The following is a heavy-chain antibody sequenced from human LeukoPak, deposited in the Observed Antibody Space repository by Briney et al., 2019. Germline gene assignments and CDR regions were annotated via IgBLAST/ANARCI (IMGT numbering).Heavy chain of an antibody. J-gene: IGHJ3*02. V-gene: IGHV4-34*01. CDR3: AREVEYYDSSGYRPHAFDI. CDR2: INHSGST. Sequence: SETLSPTCAVYGGSFSGYYWSWIRQPPGKGLEWIGEINHSGSTNYNPSLRSRVTISVDTSKNQFSLKVNSVTAADTAVYYCAREVEYYDSSGYRPHAFDIWGQGTLVTVSS. CDR1: GGSFSGYY. D-gene: IGHD3-22*01.